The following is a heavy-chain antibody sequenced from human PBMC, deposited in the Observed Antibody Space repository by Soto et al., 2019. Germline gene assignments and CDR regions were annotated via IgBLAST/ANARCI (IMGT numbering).Heavy chain of an antibody. CDR1: GFTFSSYA. CDR2: ISGSGGST. V-gene: IGHV3-23*01. D-gene: IGHD1-26*01. Sequence: EVQLLESGGGLVQPGGSLRLSCAASGFTFSSYAMRWVRQAPVKGLEWVSAISGSGGSTYYADSVKGRFTISRDNSKNTLFLQMNSLRAEDTAVYYCARRGSGSYSDYWGQGTLVTVSS. CDR3: ARRGSGSYSDY. J-gene: IGHJ4*02.